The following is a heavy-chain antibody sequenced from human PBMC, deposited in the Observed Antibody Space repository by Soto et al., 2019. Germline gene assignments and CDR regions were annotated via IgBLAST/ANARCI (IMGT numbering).Heavy chain of an antibody. V-gene: IGHV3-33*01. CDR3: ARIAAPSARYFDWLNYYYYGMDV. CDR1: GCTFSSYG. CDR2: IWYDGSNK. D-gene: IGHD3-9*01. J-gene: IGHJ6*02. Sequence: GSLRPACAAPGCTFSSYGMHWVRQAPGKGLEWVAVIWYDGSNKYYADSVKGRFTISRDNSKNTLYLQMNSLRAEDTAVYYCARIAAPSARYFDWLNYYYYGMDVWGQGTKVTVYS.